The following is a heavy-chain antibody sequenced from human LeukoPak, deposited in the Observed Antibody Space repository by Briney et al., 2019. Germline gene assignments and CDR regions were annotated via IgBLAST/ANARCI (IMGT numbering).Heavy chain of an antibody. CDR1: GFTFSSYA. V-gene: IGHV3-30-3*01. Sequence: PGGSLRLSCAASGFTFSSYAMHWVRQAPGKGLEWVAVISYDGSNKYYADSVKGRFTISRDNSKNTLYLQMNSLRAEDTAVYYCAGSSSGFRQYFQHWGQGTLVTVSS. CDR2: ISYDGSNK. J-gene: IGHJ1*01. D-gene: IGHD6-13*01. CDR3: AGSSSGFRQYFQH.